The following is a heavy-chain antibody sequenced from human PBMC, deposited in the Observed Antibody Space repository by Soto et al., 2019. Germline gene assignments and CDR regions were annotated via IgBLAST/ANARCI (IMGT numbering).Heavy chain of an antibody. CDR2: IYFSGST. CDR1: GGSVNSGGFY. Sequence: QVQLQEQGPGLMKPSETLSLTCSVSGGSVNSGGFYWSWIRQPPGKGLELIGHIYFSGSTNHNPSLKSRVTIALDTSKNQFSLKLSSVTAADTAVYYCARSVSWGYFDYWGQGSLVTVSS. J-gene: IGHJ4*02. CDR3: ARSVSWGYFDY. D-gene: IGHD3-16*01. V-gene: IGHV4-61*08.